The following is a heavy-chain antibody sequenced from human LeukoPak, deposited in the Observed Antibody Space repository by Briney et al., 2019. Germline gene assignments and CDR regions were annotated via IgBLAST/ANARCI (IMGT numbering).Heavy chain of an antibody. Sequence: SETLSLTCTVSGGSISSSSYYWGWIRQPPGKGLEWIGSIYYSGSTYYNPSLKSRVTISVDTSKNQFSLKLSSMTAADTAVYYCARGDNVDIVATYWFDPWGQGTLVSVSS. CDR2: IYYSGST. J-gene: IGHJ5*02. V-gene: IGHV4-39*01. CDR1: GGSISSSSYY. CDR3: ARGDNVDIVATYWFDP. D-gene: IGHD5-12*01.